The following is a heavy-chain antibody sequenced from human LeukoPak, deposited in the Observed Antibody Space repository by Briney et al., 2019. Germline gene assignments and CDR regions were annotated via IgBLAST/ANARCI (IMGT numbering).Heavy chain of an antibody. V-gene: IGHV3-48*01. D-gene: IGHD6-19*01. J-gene: IGHJ4*02. CDR1: GFTFSRYS. Sequence: GGSLRLSCAASGFTFSRYSMNWVRQAPGKGPQWVSYISSSSSAIYYADSVKDRFTISRDASKNTVFLQMNSLRVEDTAVYHCARGPIDKVVAGTFFGHWGQGTVVTVSS. CDR2: ISSSSSAI. CDR3: ARGPIDKVVAGTFFGH.